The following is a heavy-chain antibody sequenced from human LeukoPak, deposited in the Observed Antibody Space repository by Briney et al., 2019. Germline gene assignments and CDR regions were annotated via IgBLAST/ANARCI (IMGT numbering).Heavy chain of an antibody. V-gene: IGHV3-23*01. J-gene: IGHJ4*02. Sequence: GGWLRLSCAASGFTFSSYAMTWVRPAPGKGLEWVSTVSGTDGSTYYADSVKGRFTISRDNSKNTLYLQMNSLRADDTAVYYCAKTNGHSWALGYWGQGTLVTVSS. D-gene: IGHD5-24*01. CDR1: GFTFSSYA. CDR3: AKTNGHSWALGY. CDR2: VSGTDGST.